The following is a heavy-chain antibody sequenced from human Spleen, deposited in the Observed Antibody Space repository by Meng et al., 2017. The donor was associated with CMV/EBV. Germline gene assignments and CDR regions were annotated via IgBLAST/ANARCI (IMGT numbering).Heavy chain of an antibody. D-gene: IGHD1-7*01. CDR3: ARVSRNYGIYYCYGMDV. V-gene: IGHV4-61*03. Sequence: SETLSLTCTVSGGSVNNGSYYWNWIRQPPGKGLEWIGFIYYSGTTDYNPSLKSRVTMSVDTSKNHFSLKLSSMTAADMAVYYCARVSRNYGIYYCYGMDVWGQGTTVTVSS. J-gene: IGHJ6*02. CDR2: IYYSGTT. CDR1: GGSVNNGSYY.